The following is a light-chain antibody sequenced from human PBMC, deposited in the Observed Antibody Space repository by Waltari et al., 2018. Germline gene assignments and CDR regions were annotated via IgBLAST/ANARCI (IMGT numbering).Light chain of an antibody. CDR2: EVS. J-gene: IGLJ1*01. CDR3: SSYARSSTFYI. Sequence: QAALTQSPSVSGSPGQSVTISCTGTSSDIGGYNRVSWYQQHPGKAPKLMIYEVSKRPSGVSDRFSGSNSGNTASLTISGLQAEDEADYYCSSYARSSTFYIFGAGTRLTVL. CDR1: SSDIGGYNR. V-gene: IGLV2-18*02.